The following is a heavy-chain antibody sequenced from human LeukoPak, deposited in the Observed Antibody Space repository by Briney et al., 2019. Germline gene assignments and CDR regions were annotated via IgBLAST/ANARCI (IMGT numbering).Heavy chain of an antibody. Sequence: GASVKVSCKASGGTFSSYSISWVRQAPGQGLEWVGGVIPIFGTANYAQKFQGRVTLTADESTGTAYLELSSLGSEGTAVYYWLIHGMEFAYWGQGTLVTVSS. CDR3: LIHGMEFAY. CDR1: GGTFSSYS. J-gene: IGHJ4*02. D-gene: IGHD1-1*01. V-gene: IGHV1-69*13. CDR2: VIPIFGTA.